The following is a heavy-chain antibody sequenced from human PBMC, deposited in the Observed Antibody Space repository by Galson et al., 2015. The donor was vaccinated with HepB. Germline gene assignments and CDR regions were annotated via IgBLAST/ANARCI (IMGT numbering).Heavy chain of an antibody. CDR1: GYTFTSYG. CDR3: AGGGPGDYVFDY. J-gene: IGHJ4*02. CDR2: ISAYNGDT. Sequence: QSGAEVKKPGESLRISCKASGYTFTSYGISWVRQAPGQGLEWMGWISAYNGDTNYAQKLQGGVTMTTDTSTSTDYMELRSLRSDDTAVYYCAGGGPGDYVFDYWGQGTLVTVSS. D-gene: IGHD4-17*01. V-gene: IGHV1-18*04.